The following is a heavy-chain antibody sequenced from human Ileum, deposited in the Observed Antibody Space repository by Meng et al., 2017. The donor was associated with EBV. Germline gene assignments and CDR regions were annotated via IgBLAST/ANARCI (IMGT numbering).Heavy chain of an antibody. V-gene: IGHV4-28*01. CDR3: ARNSESGSYIDY. CDR1: GYSISTTNW. Sequence: GPLQGSGPGLVRPSDTLALTCAVSGYSISTTNWWGWIRQPPGKGLEWIGHIYYSGTTYNNPSLKSRVTMSIDPSKNQFSLKLSSVTAVDTAVYYCARNSESGSYIDYWGLGTLVTVSS. D-gene: IGHD1-26*01. J-gene: IGHJ4*02. CDR2: IYYSGTT.